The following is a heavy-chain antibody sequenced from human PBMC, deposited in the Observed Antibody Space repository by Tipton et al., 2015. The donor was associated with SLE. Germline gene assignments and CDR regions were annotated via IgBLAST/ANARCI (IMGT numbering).Heavy chain of an antibody. CDR1: GDSITRGNYY. D-gene: IGHD3-3*01. CDR3: ASGRSRLGYYDFWSGPRAFDY. J-gene: IGHJ4*02. V-gene: IGHV4-30-2*01. Sequence: TLSLTCTVSGDSITRGNYYWSWIRQPPGKGPEWLGYIYHSGSTYYNPSLKSRVTISVDTSKNQFSLTLSSVTAADTAVYYCASGRSRLGYYDFWSGPRAFDYWGQGTLVTVSS. CDR2: IYHSGST.